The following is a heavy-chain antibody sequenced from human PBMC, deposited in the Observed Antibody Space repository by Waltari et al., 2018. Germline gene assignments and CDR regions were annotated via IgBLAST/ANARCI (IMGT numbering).Heavy chain of an antibody. D-gene: IGHD3-9*01. CDR2: INHSGST. CDR1: GGTFTCYH. CDR3: ARGRGLLRYFDWLNYMDV. Sequence: QVQLQQWGAGLLKPSATLSHTCAVYGGTFTCYHWSWIRQPPGTGLEWIGEINHSGSTNYNPSLKSRVTISVGTSKNQFSLKLSSVTAADTAVYYCARGRGLLRYFDWLNYMDVWGKGTTVTVSS. V-gene: IGHV4-34*01. J-gene: IGHJ6*03.